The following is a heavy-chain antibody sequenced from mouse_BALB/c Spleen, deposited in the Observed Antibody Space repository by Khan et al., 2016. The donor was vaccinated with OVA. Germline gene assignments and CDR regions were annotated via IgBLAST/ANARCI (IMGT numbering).Heavy chain of an antibody. V-gene: IGHV1-53*01. J-gene: IGHJ3*01. CDR3: TRTGYGTFAY. D-gene: IGHD4-1*01. CDR2: INPSGGYS. CDR1: GYTFTSYS. Sequence: QMQLVESGTELVKPGASVRLSCKASGYTFTSYSMYWVKQRPGQGLEWIGDINPSGGYSNFNENFKSKATLTVDKSSTTAYMQLSSLTSEDSAVYCGTRTGYGTFAYWGQGTLVTVSA.